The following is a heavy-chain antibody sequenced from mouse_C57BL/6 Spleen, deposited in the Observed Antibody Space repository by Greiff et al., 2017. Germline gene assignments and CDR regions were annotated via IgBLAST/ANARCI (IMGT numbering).Heavy chain of an antibody. D-gene: IGHD2-1*01. CDR1: GFTFTTYA. CDR3: MRGRDGNYYFDY. CDR2: IRSKSSNYAT. Sequence: DVKLQESGGGLVQPKGSLKLSCAASGFTFTTYAMHWVRQAPGKGLEWVARIRSKSSNYATYYADSVKDRFTISRDDSQSMLYLQMNNLKTEDTAMYYCMRGRDGNYYFDYWGQGTTLTVSS. J-gene: IGHJ2*01. V-gene: IGHV10-3*01.